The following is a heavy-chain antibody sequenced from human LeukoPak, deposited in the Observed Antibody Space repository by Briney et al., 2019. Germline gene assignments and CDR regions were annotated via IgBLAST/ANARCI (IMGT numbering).Heavy chain of an antibody. Sequence: GGSLRLSCAASGFTFSSYGMSWVRQAPGKGLEWVSAISGNGGSTYYADSVKGRFTISRDTSKNTLYLQMNSLRAEDTAVYYCAKVGPSMVRGLIRGGARYYYNYMDVWGKGTTVIVSS. CDR3: AKVGPSMVRGLIRGGARYYYNYMDV. J-gene: IGHJ6*03. CDR2: ISGNGGST. CDR1: GFTFSSYG. D-gene: IGHD3-10*01. V-gene: IGHV3-23*01.